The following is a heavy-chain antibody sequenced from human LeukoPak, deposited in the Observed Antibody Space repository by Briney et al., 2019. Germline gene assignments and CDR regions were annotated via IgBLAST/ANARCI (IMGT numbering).Heavy chain of an antibody. CDR1: GDSIRSHY. CDR2: INHSGRT. D-gene: IGHD4-23*01. J-gene: IGHJ4*02. Sequence: SETLSLTCTVSGDSIRSHYCAWIRQSPEKGLEWIGEINHSGRTNYNPSLKSRVTISVVTSKSQFFLKLTSVTAADTAVYYCARDPTTVVTLPYYFDFWGQGTLVTVSA. CDR3: ARDPTTVVTLPYYFDF. V-gene: IGHV4-34*01.